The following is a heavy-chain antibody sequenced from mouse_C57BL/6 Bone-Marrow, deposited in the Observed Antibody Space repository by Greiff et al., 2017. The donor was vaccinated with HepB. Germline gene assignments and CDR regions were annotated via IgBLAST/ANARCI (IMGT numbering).Heavy chain of an antibody. Sequence: EVQLQESGTVLARPGASVKMSCKTSGYTFTSYWMHWVKQRPGQGLEWIGAIYPGNSDTSYNQKFKGKAKLTAVTSASPAYMELSSLTNENSAVYYCTRWTLYDGYHAYAMDYWGQGTSVTVSS. D-gene: IGHD2-3*01. CDR3: TRWTLYDGYHAYAMDY. CDR2: IYPGNSDT. J-gene: IGHJ4*01. CDR1: GYTFTSYW. V-gene: IGHV1-5*01.